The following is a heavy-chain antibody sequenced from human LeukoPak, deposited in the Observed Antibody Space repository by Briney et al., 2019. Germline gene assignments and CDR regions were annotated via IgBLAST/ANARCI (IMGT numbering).Heavy chain of an antibody. V-gene: IGHV1-2*02. CDR3: ARDYARWLQQPDY. CDR2: INPNSGGT. J-gene: IGHJ4*02. Sequence: GASVKVSCKASGDTFTGYYIHWVRQAPGQGLEWMGWINPNSGGTNYAQKFQGRVTMTRDTSISTAYMELSRLRSDDTAVYYCARDYARWLQQPDYWGQGTLVTVSS. CDR1: GDTFTGYY. D-gene: IGHD5-24*01.